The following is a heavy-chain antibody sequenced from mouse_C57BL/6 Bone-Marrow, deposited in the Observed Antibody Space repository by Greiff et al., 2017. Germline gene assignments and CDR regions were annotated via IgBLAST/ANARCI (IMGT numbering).Heavy chain of an antibody. CDR3: TRGYSNYVWYFDV. J-gene: IGHJ1*03. Sequence: EVKLVESGGGLVQPGGSMKLSCVASGFTFSNYWMNWVRQSPEKGLEWVAQIRLKSDNYATHYAESVKGRFTISRDDSKSSVYLQMNNLRAEDTGIYYCTRGYSNYVWYFDVWGTGTTVTVSS. CDR2: IRLKSDNYAT. D-gene: IGHD2-5*01. CDR1: GFTFSNYW. V-gene: IGHV6-3*01.